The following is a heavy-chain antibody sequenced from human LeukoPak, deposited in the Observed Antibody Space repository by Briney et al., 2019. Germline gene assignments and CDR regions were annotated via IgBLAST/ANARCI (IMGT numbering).Heavy chain of an antibody. CDR3: AKLERGYSYGYQNY. D-gene: IGHD5-18*01. J-gene: IGHJ4*02. Sequence: PGGSLRLSCAASGFTFSSYAMSWVRQAPGKGLEWVSVISGSGGSTYYADSVKGRFTISRDNSKNTLYLQMNSLRAEDTAVYYCAKLERGYSYGYQNYWGQGTLVTVSS. V-gene: IGHV3-23*01. CDR1: GFTFSSYA. CDR2: ISGSGGST.